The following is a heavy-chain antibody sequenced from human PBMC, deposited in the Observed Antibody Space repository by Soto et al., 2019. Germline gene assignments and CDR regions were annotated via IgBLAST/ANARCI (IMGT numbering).Heavy chain of an antibody. V-gene: IGHV4-59*08. CDR1: GGSISSYY. CDR2: IYYSGST. CDR3: ARAPMVRGVTYYFDY. J-gene: IGHJ4*02. Sequence: SETLSLTCTVSGGSISSYYWSWIRQPPGKGLEWIGYIYYSGSTNYNPSLKSRVTISVDTSKNQFSLKLSSVTAADTAVYYCARAPMVRGVTYYFDYWGQGTLVTVSS. D-gene: IGHD3-10*01.